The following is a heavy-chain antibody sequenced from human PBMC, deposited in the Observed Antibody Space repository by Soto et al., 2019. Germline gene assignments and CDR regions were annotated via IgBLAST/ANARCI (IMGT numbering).Heavy chain of an antibody. CDR3: ARVPLYSSSCNAFDI. CDR1: GGSFSGYY. Sequence: SSETLSLTCAVYGGSFSGYYWSWIRQPPGKGLEWIGEINHSGSTNYNPSLKSRVTISVDTSKNQFSLKLSSVTAADTAVYYCARVPLYSSSCNAFDIWGQGTMVTVSS. CDR2: INHSGST. D-gene: IGHD6-13*01. V-gene: IGHV4-34*01. J-gene: IGHJ3*02.